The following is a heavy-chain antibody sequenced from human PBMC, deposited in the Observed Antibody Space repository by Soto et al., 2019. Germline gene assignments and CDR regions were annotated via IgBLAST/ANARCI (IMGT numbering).Heavy chain of an antibody. CDR1: GFTFSSYG. J-gene: IGHJ2*01. Sequence: QVQLVESGGGVVQPGRSLRLSCAASGFTFSSYGMHWVRQAPGKGLEWVAVISYDGSNKYYADSVKGRFTISRDNSKNTLYLQMNSLRAEDTAVYYCAKGVSGYRGYVKDWHFDLWGRGTLVTVSS. CDR2: ISYDGSNK. V-gene: IGHV3-30*18. CDR3: AKGVSGYRGYVKDWHFDL. D-gene: IGHD5-12*01.